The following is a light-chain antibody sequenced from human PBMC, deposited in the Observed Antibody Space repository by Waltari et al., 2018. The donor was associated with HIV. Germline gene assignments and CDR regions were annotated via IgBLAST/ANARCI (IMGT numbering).Light chain of an antibody. CDR2: DVN. CDR1: SGDIGTYKY. J-gene: IGLJ1*01. V-gene: IGLV2-14*03. CDR3: CSYTVNSTGV. Sequence: QSALTQPASVSGSPGQSIAISCTGTSGDIGTYKYVSWYQQHTGNVPKLIIYDVNVRPSGVSDRFSGSKSGNTATLTISGLHSDDEADYYCCSYTVNSTGVFGAGTKITV.